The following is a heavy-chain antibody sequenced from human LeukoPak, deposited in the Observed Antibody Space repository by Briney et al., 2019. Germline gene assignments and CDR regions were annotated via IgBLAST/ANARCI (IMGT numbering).Heavy chain of an antibody. CDR1: GGSISGYY. CDR3: ASTPGYVMTAFDY. CDR2: IYYSGST. Sequence: SGTLSLTCTVSGGSISGYYWSWIRQPPGKGLEWIGYIYYSGSTNYNPSLKSRVTISVDTSKNQFSLKLSSVTAADTAVYYCASTPGYVMTAFDYWGQGTLVTVSS. V-gene: IGHV4-59*01. D-gene: IGHD2-2*01. J-gene: IGHJ4*02.